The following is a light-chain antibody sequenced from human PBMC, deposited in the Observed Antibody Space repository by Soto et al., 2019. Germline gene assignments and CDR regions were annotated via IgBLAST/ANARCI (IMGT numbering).Light chain of an antibody. CDR2: DVS. Sequence: QSALTQPASVSGSPGQSITISCTGTSSDFGGYNYVSWYQQHPGKAPKLMIYDVSNRPSGVSNRFSGSKSGNTASLTISGLQAEDEADYYCSSYTSSGTVVFGGGTKLTVL. CDR3: SSYTSSGTVV. J-gene: IGLJ2*01. CDR1: SSDFGGYNY. V-gene: IGLV2-14*01.